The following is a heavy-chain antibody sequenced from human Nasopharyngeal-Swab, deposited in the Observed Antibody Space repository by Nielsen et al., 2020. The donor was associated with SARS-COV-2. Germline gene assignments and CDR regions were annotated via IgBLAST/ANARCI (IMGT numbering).Heavy chain of an antibody. V-gene: IGHV4-59*08. CDR2: VSDLGRT. J-gene: IGHJ4*02. D-gene: IGHD3-16*01. Sequence: SETLSLTCPVSGGSISTYYWSWIRQPPGKGLEWIGYVSDLGRTNYKSSLRSRVTISLDTSKNQFSLNLRFVTAADTAVYYCARHPKGDLLPGLWGQGTLVTVSS. CDR1: GGSISTYY. CDR3: ARHPKGDLLPGL.